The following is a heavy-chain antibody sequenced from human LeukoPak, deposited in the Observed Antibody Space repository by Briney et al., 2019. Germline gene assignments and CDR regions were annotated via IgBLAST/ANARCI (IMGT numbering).Heavy chain of an antibody. V-gene: IGHV3-23*01. CDR1: GFTFSTYA. CDR2: ISGSGGTT. Sequence: PGGSLRLSCTASGFTFSTYAMSWVRQAPGKGLEWVSGISGSGGTTYYADSVKGRFTISRDNPKNTLYLQMDSLRAEDTAVYHCAKSYYYGSGSYSRNNWFDPWGQGTLVTVSS. D-gene: IGHD3-10*01. CDR3: AKSYYYGSGSYSRNNWFDP. J-gene: IGHJ5*02.